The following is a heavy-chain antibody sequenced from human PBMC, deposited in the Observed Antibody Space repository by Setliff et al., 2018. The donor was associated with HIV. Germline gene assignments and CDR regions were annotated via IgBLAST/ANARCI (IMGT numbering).Heavy chain of an antibody. J-gene: IGHJ3*02. Sequence: SETLSLTCAVSGGSFSGYYWSWIRQPPGKGLEWIGEINQSGSINYNPSLKSRVTISIDTFKNQFSMKLYSVTAADTAVYYCATASGYDLFMGAFDIWGQGTMVTVSS. CDR3: ATASGYDLFMGAFDI. CDR2: INQSGSI. CDR1: GGSFSGYY. D-gene: IGHD5-12*01. V-gene: IGHV4-34*01.